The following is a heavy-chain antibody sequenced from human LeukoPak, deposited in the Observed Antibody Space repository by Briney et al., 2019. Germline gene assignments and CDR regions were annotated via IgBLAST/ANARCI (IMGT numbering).Heavy chain of an antibody. CDR2: IYYSGST. D-gene: IGHD3-3*01. V-gene: IGHV4-59*01. Sequence: SETLSLTCTVSSDSISSYYRSWIRQPPGKGLEWIGYIYYSGSTNYNPSLKSRVTISVDTSKNQFSLKLSSVTAADTAVYYCARSIFRYFDPWGQGTLVTVSS. CDR1: SDSISSYY. CDR3: ARSIFRYFDP. J-gene: IGHJ5*02.